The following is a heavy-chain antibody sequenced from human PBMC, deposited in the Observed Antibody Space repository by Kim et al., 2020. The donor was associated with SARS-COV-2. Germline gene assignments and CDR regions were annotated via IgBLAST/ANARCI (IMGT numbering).Heavy chain of an antibody. Sequence: SETLSLTCAVYGGSFSGYYWSWIRQPPGKGLEWIGEINHSGSTNYNPSLKSRVTISVDTSKNQFSLKLSSVTAADTAVYYCARDKPRYSSGWYSPPYYY. CDR1: GGSFSGYY. CDR2: INHSGST. J-gene: IGHJ6*01. CDR3: ARDKPRYSSGWYSPPYYY. D-gene: IGHD6-19*01. V-gene: IGHV4-34*01.